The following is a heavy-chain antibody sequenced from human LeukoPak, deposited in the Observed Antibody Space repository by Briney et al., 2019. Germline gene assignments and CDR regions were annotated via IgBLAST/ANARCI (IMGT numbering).Heavy chain of an antibody. J-gene: IGHJ4*02. CDR1: GFIVSSNY. CDR3: ARHNSSSWYYFDY. D-gene: IGHD6-13*01. V-gene: IGHV3-53*01. Sequence: PGGSLRLCCAASGFIVSSNYMRWVRQAPGKGLVWVPVFYRGYITYYATSVKGRFTISRDNSKNTLYLQMNSLRAEDTAVYYCARHNSSSWYYFDYWGQGTLVTVSS. CDR2: FYRGYIT.